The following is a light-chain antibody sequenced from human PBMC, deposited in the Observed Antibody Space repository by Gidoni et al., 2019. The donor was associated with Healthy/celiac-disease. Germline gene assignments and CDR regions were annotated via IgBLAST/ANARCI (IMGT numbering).Light chain of an antibody. Sequence: QSALTQPASVSGSPGQSITISCTGTSSDVGSYNLVSWYQHNPGKAPKLMIYEGSKRPSGVSNRFSGSKAGNTASLTISGLQAEDEADYYCCSYAGSSTVVFGTGTKVTVL. V-gene: IGLV2-23*01. CDR1: SSDVGSYNL. CDR2: EGS. CDR3: CSYAGSSTVV. J-gene: IGLJ1*01.